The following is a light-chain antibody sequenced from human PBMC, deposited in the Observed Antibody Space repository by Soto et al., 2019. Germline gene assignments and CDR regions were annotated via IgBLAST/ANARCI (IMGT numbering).Light chain of an antibody. CDR1: QSVSST. CDR3: QLYGNSPP. CDR2: ASV. Sequence: EIVMTQSPATLSVSPGERATLSCRASQSVSSTLAWYQQKPGQAPRLLIYASVARATGIPDRFSGSASGTDFTLTINRLEPEDFAVYYCQLYGNSPPFGQGTRLEIK. V-gene: IGKV3D-15*01. J-gene: IGKJ5*01.